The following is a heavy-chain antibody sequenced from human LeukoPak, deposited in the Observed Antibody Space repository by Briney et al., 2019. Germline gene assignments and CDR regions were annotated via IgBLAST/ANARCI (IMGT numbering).Heavy chain of an antibody. D-gene: IGHD1-26*01. V-gene: IGHV1-2*02. CDR2: INPNSGGT. CDR1: GYTFTDYY. Sequence: ASVKVSCRASGYTFTDYYIHWVRQAPGQGLEGMGWINPNSGGTNYAQKFQGRVTMTRDTSISTAYMELSRLRSDDTAVFYCARDIVPPLGVRRGLVFWGQGTLVTVSS. J-gene: IGHJ4*02. CDR3: ARDIVPPLGVRRGLVF.